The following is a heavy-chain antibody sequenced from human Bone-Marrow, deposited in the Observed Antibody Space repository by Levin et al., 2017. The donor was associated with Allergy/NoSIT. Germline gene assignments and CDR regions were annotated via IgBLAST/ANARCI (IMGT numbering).Heavy chain of an antibody. CDR1: GGSISSLHYY. J-gene: IGHJ6*02. D-gene: IGHD5-18*01. Sequence: PSETLSLTCNVSGGSISSLHYYWGWIRQPPGKGLEWIGSIYSSGPTYYNPSLKNRVTVSVDPSKNQFSLRLSSVTAADTAVYYCARQGGGTGMVYYYYSMDVWGQGTTVTVSS. CDR3: ARQGGGTGMVYYYYSMDV. V-gene: IGHV4-39*01. CDR2: IYSSGPT.